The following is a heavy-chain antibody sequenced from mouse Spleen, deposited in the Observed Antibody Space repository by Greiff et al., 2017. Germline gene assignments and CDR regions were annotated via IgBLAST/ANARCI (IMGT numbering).Heavy chain of an antibody. V-gene: IGHV1-59*01. CDR1: GYTFTSYW. Sequence: VQLQQPGAELVRPGTSVKLSCKASGYTFTSYWMHWVKQRPGQGLEWIGVIDPSDSYTNYNQKFKGKATLTVDTSSSTAYMQLSSLTSEDSAVYYCARLRSYYAMDYWGQGTSVTVSS. CDR3: ARLRSYYAMDY. J-gene: IGHJ4*01. CDR2: IDPSDSYT.